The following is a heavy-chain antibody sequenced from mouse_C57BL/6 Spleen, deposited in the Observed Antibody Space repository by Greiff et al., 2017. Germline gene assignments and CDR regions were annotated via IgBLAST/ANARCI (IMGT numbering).Heavy chain of an antibody. D-gene: IGHD1-1*01. CDR2: IDPENGDT. V-gene: IGHV14-4*01. CDR3: TTEDGSHGNY. CDR1: GFNIKDDY. J-gene: IGHJ2*01. Sequence: EVKLMESGAELVRPGASVKLSCTASGFNIKDDYMHWVKQRPEQGLEWIGWIDPENGDTEYASKFQGKATITADTSSNTAYLQLSSLTSEDTAVYYCTTEDGSHGNYWGQGTTLTVSS.